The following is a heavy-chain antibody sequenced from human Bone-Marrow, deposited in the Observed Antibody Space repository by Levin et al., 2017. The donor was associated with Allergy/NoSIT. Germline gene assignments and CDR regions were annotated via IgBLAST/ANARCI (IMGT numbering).Heavy chain of an antibody. V-gene: IGHV3-23*01. CDR2: INAVGDDL. Sequence: PGGSLRLSCAASGFTFNNFAMSWVRQAPGKGLEWVSAINAVGDDLYYADSVKGRFTISRDNSRYTLYLQMASLRAADTAIDYCAKDVFGGVRLGFDFWGQGALVTVSS. D-gene: IGHD3-16*01. CDR1: GFTFNNFA. CDR3: AKDVFGGVRLGFDF. J-gene: IGHJ4*02.